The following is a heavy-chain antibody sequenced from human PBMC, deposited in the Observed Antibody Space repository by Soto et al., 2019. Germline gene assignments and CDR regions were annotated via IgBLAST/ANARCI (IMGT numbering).Heavy chain of an antibody. CDR3: ARDDASPPNSAFDI. V-gene: IGHV4-30-4*01. CDR2: IYYSGST. Sequence: SETLSLTCTVSGGSISSGDYYWSWIRQPPGKGLEWIGYIYYSGSTYYNPSLKSRVTISVDTSKNQFSLKLSSVTAADTAVYYCARDDASPPNSAFDIWGQGTMVTVSS. CDR1: GGSISSGDYY. J-gene: IGHJ3*02.